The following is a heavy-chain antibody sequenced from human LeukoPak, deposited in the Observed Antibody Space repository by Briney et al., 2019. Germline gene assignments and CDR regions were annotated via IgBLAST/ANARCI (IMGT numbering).Heavy chain of an antibody. V-gene: IGHV4-59*12. CDR3: ARTYDSSGYYYPPLYYFDY. D-gene: IGHD3-22*01. CDR2: IYYSGST. Sequence: SETLSLTCTVSGGSISSYYWSWIRQPPGNGLEWIGYIYYSGSTNYNPSLKSRVTISVDTSKNQFSLKLSSVTAADTAVYYCARTYDSSGYYYPPLYYFDYWGQGTLVTVSS. J-gene: IGHJ4*02. CDR1: GGSISSYY.